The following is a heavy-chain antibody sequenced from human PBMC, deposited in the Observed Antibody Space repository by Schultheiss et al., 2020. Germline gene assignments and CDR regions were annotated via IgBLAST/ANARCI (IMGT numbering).Heavy chain of an antibody. Sequence: SETLSLTCAVYGGSFSGYYWGWIRQPPGKGLEWIGSIYYSGSTNYNPSLKSRVTISVDRSKNQFSLKLSSVTAADTAVYYCARVVTIFGVVIGFDYWGQGTLVTVSS. J-gene: IGHJ4*02. CDR1: GGSFSGYY. V-gene: IGHV4-34*01. CDR2: IYYSGST. CDR3: ARVVTIFGVVIGFDY. D-gene: IGHD3-3*01.